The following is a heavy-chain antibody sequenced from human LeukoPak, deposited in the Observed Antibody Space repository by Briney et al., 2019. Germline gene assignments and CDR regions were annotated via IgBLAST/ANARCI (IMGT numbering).Heavy chain of an antibody. J-gene: IGHJ5*02. Sequence: GGSLRLSCAASGFTFSSYGMHWVCQAPGKGLEWVAVISYDGSNKYYADSVKGRFTISRDNSKNTLYLQMNSLRAEDTAVYYCARDQPGTYTLSSTWGQGTLVTVSS. V-gene: IGHV3-30*03. D-gene: IGHD6-19*01. CDR1: GFTFSSYG. CDR2: ISYDGSNK. CDR3: ARDQPGTYTLSST.